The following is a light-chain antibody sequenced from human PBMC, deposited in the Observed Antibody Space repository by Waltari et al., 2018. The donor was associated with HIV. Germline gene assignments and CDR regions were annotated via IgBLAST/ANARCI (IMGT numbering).Light chain of an antibody. CDR3: QAWDTSSVL. J-gene: IGLJ2*01. Sequence: SYELTQPPSVSVSPGQTASITCPGDHLGDKYPCWYQQKPGQSPVVVIYQDKKRPSGIPERFSGSNSENTATLTISGTQAMDEADYYCQAWDTSSVLFGGGTKLTVL. CDR2: QDK. CDR1: HLGDKY. V-gene: IGLV3-1*01.